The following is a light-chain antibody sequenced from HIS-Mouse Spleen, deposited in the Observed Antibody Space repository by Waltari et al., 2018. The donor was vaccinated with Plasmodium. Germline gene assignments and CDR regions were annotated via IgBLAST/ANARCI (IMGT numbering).Light chain of an antibody. CDR2: EYS. CDR1: ALPKNY. CDR3: YSTDSSGNHRV. J-gene: IGLJ3*02. Sequence: SYELTQPPSVSVSPGQTARITCSGDALPKNYAYWYQQKSGQAPVLVIYEYSKLPSGIPVRFAGSISGTMATLTVSGSQVEDEADYYCYSTDSSGNHRVFGGGTKLTVL. V-gene: IGLV3-10*01.